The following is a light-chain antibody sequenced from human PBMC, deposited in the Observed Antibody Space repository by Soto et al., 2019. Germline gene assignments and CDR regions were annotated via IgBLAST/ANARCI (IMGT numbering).Light chain of an antibody. CDR1: SSDVGNYNY. CDR3: CSLTTSHTYV. Sequence: QSALTQPASVSGSPGQSITISCTGASSDVGNYNYVSWYQQHPGKAPKLIIYDVSNRPSGVSNRFSGSKSGNTASLAISGLQADDEADYYCCSLTTSHTYVFGSGTKVTVL. CDR2: DVS. J-gene: IGLJ1*01. V-gene: IGLV2-14*03.